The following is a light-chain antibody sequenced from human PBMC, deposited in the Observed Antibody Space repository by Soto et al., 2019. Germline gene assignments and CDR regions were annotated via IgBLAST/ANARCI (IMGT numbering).Light chain of an antibody. J-gene: IGKJ2*01. CDR2: ASY. Sequence: DIQITQSPSSLSASVGDSVTITCRASQSISSHLNWYQHKPGRPPRLLIFASYILEGGVPSRFSGSGSDTYFNLTIDSLQPEDVATYYCQHSYITPRYTFGQGTKVEI. V-gene: IGKV1-39*01. CDR3: QHSYITPRYT. CDR1: QSISSH.